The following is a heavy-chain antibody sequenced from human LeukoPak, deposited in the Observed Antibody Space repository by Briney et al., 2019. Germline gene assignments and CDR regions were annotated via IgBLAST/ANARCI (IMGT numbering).Heavy chain of an antibody. CDR1: GGSISSGSYY. D-gene: IGHD5-18*01. J-gene: IGHJ3*02. CDR3: ASRKLDTATGGAFDI. Sequence: SETLSLTCTVSGGSISSGSYYWSWIRQPAGKGLEWIGRIYTSGSTNYNPSLKSRVTISVDTSKNQFSLKLSSVTAADTAVYYCASRKLDTATGGAFDIWGQGTMVTVSS. CDR2: IYTSGST. V-gene: IGHV4-61*02.